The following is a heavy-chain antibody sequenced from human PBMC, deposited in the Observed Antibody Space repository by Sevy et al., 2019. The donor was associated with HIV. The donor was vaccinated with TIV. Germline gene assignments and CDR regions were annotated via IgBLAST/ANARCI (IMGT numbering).Heavy chain of an antibody. J-gene: IGHJ4*02. CDR1: GFTFSSYS. Sequence: GGSLRLSCAASGFTFSSYSMNWVRQAPGKGLEWVSYISSSSSYIYYADSVKGRFTISRDNAKISLYLQMNSLRAEDTAVYYCARDSPKGTRTTRSDYWGQGTLVTVSS. D-gene: IGHD1-1*01. V-gene: IGHV3-21*01. CDR2: ISSSSSYI. CDR3: ARDSPKGTRTTRSDY.